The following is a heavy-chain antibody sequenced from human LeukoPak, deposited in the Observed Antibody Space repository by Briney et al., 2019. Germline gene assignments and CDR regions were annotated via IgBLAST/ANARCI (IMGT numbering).Heavy chain of an antibody. Sequence: SETLSLTCAVYGGSFSGYYWSWIRQPPGKGLEWIGEIKHSGSINYNPSLKNRVTISVDTSKNQFSLKLSSVTAADTAVYYCARHRRDGSPTQDWGQGILVTVSS. J-gene: IGHJ4*02. V-gene: IGHV4-34*01. D-gene: IGHD5-24*01. CDR1: GGSFSGYY. CDR3: ARHRRDGSPTQD. CDR2: IKHSGSI.